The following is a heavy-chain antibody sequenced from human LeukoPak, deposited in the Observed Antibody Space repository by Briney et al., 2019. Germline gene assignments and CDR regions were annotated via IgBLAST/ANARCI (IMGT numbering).Heavy chain of an antibody. CDR3: ARAKEGYCSSTSCYTRAWIDY. V-gene: IGHV1-18*01. CDR1: GYTFTSYG. Sequence: ASVKVSCKASGYTFTSYGISWVRQAPGQGLEWMGWISAYNGNTNYAQKLQGRVTMTTDTSTSTAYMELRSLRSDDTAVCYCARAKEGYCSSTSCYTRAWIDYWGQGTLVTVSS. D-gene: IGHD2-2*02. J-gene: IGHJ4*02. CDR2: ISAYNGNT.